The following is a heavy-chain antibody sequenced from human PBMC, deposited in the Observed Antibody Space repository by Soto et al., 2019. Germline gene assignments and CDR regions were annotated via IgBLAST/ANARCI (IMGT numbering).Heavy chain of an antibody. D-gene: IGHD6-6*01. Sequence: PSETLSLTCTVSGGSISSYYWSWIRQPPGKGLEWIGSIYHSGSTYYNPSLKSRVTISVDTSKNQFSLKLSSVTAADTAVYYCARGGLAASYYFDYWGQGTLVTVSS. V-gene: IGHV4-38-2*02. CDR2: IYHSGST. CDR1: GGSISSYY. CDR3: ARGGLAASYYFDY. J-gene: IGHJ4*02.